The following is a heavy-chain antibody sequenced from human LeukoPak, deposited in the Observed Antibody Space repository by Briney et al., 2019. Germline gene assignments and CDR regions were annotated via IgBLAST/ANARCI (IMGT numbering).Heavy chain of an antibody. CDR3: ARDRYYYGSGNYYFDY. J-gene: IGHJ4*02. CDR1: GDSMSTYY. CDR2: IYYSGST. V-gene: IGHV4-59*01. D-gene: IGHD3-10*01. Sequence: SETLSLTCTVSGDSMSTYYWSWIRQPPGKGLEWIGYIYYSGSTNYNPSLKSRVTISVDTSKNQFSLKLSSVTAADTAVYYCARDRYYYGSGNYYFDYWGQGTLVTVSS.